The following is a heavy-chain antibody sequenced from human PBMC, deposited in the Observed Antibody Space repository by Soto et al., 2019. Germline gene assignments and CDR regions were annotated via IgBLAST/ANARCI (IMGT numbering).Heavy chain of an antibody. J-gene: IGHJ3*02. D-gene: IGHD4-17*01. CDR3: ARVGYAVTTGGAFDI. Sequence: EVQLVESGGGLIQPGGSLRLSCAASGFTVSSNYMSWVRQAPGKGLEWVSVIYSGGSTYYAVSVKGRFTISRDNSKNTLYLQMNSLRAEDTAVYYCARVGYAVTTGGAFDIWGQGTMVTVSS. V-gene: IGHV3-53*01. CDR1: GFTVSSNY. CDR2: IYSGGST.